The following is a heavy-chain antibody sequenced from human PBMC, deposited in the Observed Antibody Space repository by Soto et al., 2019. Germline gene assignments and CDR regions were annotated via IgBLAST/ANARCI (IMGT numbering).Heavy chain of an antibody. V-gene: IGHV1-18*04. Sequence: QVQLVQSGAEVKKPGASVKVSCKASGYTFTSYGISCVRQAPGQGLEWMGWISTYYDNTNYAQNLRGRVTMTTDTSTSTAYMELRSLRSDDTAVYYCARDPPRRYNSGQGLDYWGQGTLVTVSS. CDR3: ARDPPRRYNSGQGLDY. D-gene: IGHD5-18*01. CDR2: ISTYYDNT. J-gene: IGHJ4*02. CDR1: GYTFTSYG.